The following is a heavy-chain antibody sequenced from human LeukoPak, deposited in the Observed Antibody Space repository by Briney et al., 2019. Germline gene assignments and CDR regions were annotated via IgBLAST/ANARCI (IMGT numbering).Heavy chain of an antibody. D-gene: IGHD1-7*01. CDR1: GFNFSSYT. V-gene: IGHV3-21*01. Sequence: GGSLRLSCAASGFNFSSYTMTWVRQAPGKGLEWVSSISGGSSYIYYADSVKGRFTISRDNAKNSLYLQMNSLGAGDTAVYYCARDTITGSTLRVYWGQGTLVTVSS. CDR3: ARDTITGSTLRVY. J-gene: IGHJ4*02. CDR2: ISGGSSYI.